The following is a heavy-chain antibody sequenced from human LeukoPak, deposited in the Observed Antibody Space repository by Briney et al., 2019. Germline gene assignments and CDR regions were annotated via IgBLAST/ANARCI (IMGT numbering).Heavy chain of an antibody. CDR3: TKAGIAVPATPDY. D-gene: IGHD6-19*01. Sequence: PGGSLSLSCAASGFTYSNYAMNWVRPAPGKGLGWVSGISSGGGTTYYTDSVKGRFIISRDNSKNTLYLQMDSLRAEDTAVYYCTKAGIAVPATPDYWGQGTLVTVSS. CDR2: ISSGGGTT. J-gene: IGHJ4*02. V-gene: IGHV3-23*01. CDR1: GFTYSNYA.